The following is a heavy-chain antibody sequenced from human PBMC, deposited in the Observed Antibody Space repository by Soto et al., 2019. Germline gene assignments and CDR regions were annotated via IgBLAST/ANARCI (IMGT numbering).Heavy chain of an antibody. CDR1: GYSFTSYW. J-gene: IGHJ3*02. D-gene: IGHD2-21*02. CDR2: IDPSDSYT. Sequence: GESLKISCKGSGYSFTSYWISWVRQMPGKGLEWMGRIDPSDSYTNYSPSFQGHVTISADKSITTAYLQWSSLKASDTAMYYCARQLAYCGGDCYSWAFDIWGQGTTVTVSS. CDR3: ARQLAYCGGDCYSWAFDI. V-gene: IGHV5-10-1*01.